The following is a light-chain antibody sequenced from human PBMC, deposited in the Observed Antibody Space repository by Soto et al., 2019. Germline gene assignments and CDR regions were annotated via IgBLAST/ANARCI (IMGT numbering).Light chain of an antibody. CDR1: QSVSSSY. CDR2: GAS. V-gene: IGKV3-20*01. CDR3: QQYGSSPFT. Sequence: DIALTQSPGTLSLSPGERATLSCTASQSVSSSYLAWYHQKPGQAPRLLFYGASSRATGIPDRFNGSGSGTDCTLTISRLEPEDFAVYYCQQYGSSPFTFGPGTKVDIK. J-gene: IGKJ3*01.